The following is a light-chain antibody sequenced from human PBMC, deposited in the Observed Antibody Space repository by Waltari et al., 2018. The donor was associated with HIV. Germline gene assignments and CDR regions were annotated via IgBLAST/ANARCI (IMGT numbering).Light chain of an antibody. CDR3: HQYSNYLGS. CDR2: RAT. Sequence: DIPMTQSPPTLTASIGDRVNITCRASQTVGDWLAWYKQKPGEAPTLLIYRATTVENGVPSRFSGSASGTDFTLAIDSLHPNDFATYYCHQYSNYLGSFGQGTRVQLK. J-gene: IGKJ1*01. V-gene: IGKV1-5*03. CDR1: QTVGDW.